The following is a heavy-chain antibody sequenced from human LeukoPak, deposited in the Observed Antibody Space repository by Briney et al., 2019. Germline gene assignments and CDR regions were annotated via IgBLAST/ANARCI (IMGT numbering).Heavy chain of an antibody. D-gene: IGHD3-22*01. CDR2: ISSSGSTI. Sequence: GGSLRLSCAASGFTFSDYYMSWIRQAPGKGLEWVSYISSSGSTIYYADSVKGRFTISRDNAKNSLYLQMNSLRAEDTAVYYCARDITMIVMDAFDIWGQGTMVTVSS. J-gene: IGHJ3*02. V-gene: IGHV3-11*01. CDR1: GFTFSDYY. CDR3: ARDITMIVMDAFDI.